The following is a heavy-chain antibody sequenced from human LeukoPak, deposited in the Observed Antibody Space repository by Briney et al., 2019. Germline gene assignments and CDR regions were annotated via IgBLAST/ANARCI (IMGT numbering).Heavy chain of an antibody. J-gene: IGHJ3*02. Sequence: KTGGSLRLSCAASGFTFSDYYMSWIRQAPGKGLEWVSYISSSGSTIYYADSVKGRFTISRDNAKNSLYLRMNSLRAEDTAVYYCARDGRVQLLAPKNAFDIRGQGTMVTVSS. D-gene: IGHD2-2*01. CDR3: ARDGRVQLLAPKNAFDI. CDR1: GFTFSDYY. CDR2: ISSSGSTI. V-gene: IGHV3-11*01.